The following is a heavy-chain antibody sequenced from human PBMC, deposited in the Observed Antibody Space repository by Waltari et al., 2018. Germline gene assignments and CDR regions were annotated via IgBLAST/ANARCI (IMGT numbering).Heavy chain of an antibody. Sequence: EVQLVESGGGLVKPGGSLRLSCAASGFTFRSYSMNWVRQAPGKGLEWVSAISGSGGSTYYADSVKGRFTISRDNSKNTLYLQMNSLRAEDTAVYYCAKVSSWIEPQEVIYWGQGTLVTVSS. V-gene: IGHV3-23*04. CDR3: AKVSSWIEPQEVIY. CDR2: ISGSGGST. CDR1: GFTFRSYS. J-gene: IGHJ4*02. D-gene: IGHD2-2*01.